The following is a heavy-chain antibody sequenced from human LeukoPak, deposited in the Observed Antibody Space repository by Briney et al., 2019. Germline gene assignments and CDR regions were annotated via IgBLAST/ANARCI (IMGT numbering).Heavy chain of an antibody. CDR3: ARDARGLRYYYGMDV. D-gene: IGHD2-15*01. V-gene: IGHV3-23*01. J-gene: IGHJ6*02. CDR2: ISGSGGST. CDR1: GFTFSSYA. Sequence: GGSLRLSCAASGFTFSSYAMSWVRQAPGKGLEWVSAISGSGGSTYYADSVKGRFTISRDNSKNTLYLQMNSLRAEDTAVYYCARDARGLRYYYGMDVWGQGTTVTVSS.